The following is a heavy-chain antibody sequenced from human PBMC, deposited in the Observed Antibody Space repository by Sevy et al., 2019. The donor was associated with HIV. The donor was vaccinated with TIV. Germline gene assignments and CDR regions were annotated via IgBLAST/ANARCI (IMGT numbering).Heavy chain of an antibody. CDR3: ARDSTTRPRVLDY. D-gene: IGHD1-1*01. J-gene: IGHJ4*02. V-gene: IGHV4-59*01. CDR1: GGSISSYF. Sequence: SETLSLTCSVSGGSISSYFWTWVRQSPGKGLEWIDNIYFTGNTDYSPSLKSRVTLSLDTSKSQFSLKLKYVTAADTDIYICARDSTTRPRVLDYWGQGTLVTVSS. CDR2: IYFTGNT.